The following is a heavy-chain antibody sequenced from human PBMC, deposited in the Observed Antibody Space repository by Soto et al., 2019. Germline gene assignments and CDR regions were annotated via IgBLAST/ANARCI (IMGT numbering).Heavy chain of an antibody. CDR2: IYYSGST. D-gene: IGHD1-7*01. Sequence: SETLSLTCTVSGCSLSSSSYYWGWIRQPPGKGLEWIGSIYYSGSTYYNPSLKSRVTISVDTSKNQFSLKLSSVTAADTAVYYCAEQLELHAVDYWGQGTLVTVSS. CDR1: GCSLSSSSYY. J-gene: IGHJ4*02. CDR3: AEQLELHAVDY. V-gene: IGHV4-39*01.